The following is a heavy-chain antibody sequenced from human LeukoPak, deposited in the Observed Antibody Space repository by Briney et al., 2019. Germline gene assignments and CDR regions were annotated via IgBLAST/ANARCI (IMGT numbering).Heavy chain of an antibody. V-gene: IGHV3-33*01. CDR2: IWYDGSNK. J-gene: IGHJ4*02. CDR3: ARESLYYDSSGHYSAYYFDY. Sequence: PGGSLRLSCAASGFTFSSYGMHWVRQAPGKGLEWVAVIWYDGSNKYYADSVKGRFTISRDNSKNTLYLQMNSLRAEDTAVYYCARESLYYDSSGHYSAYYFDYWGQGTLVTVSS. D-gene: IGHD3-22*01. CDR1: GFTFSSYG.